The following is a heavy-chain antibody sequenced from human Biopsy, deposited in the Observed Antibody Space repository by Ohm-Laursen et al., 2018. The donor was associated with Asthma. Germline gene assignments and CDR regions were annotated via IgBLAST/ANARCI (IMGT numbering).Heavy chain of an antibody. CDR1: GFTFDDYG. V-gene: IGHV3-9*01. CDR3: AKATLGDIGKDY. J-gene: IGHJ4*02. Sequence: ALRLSCAASGFTFDDYGMHWVRQSPGKGVEWVSGISWNSGSIGYADSVKGRFTISRDNAKNSLYLQMNSLRVEDTALYYCAKATLGDIGKDYWGQGTLVTVSS. CDR2: ISWNSGSI. D-gene: IGHD2-21*01.